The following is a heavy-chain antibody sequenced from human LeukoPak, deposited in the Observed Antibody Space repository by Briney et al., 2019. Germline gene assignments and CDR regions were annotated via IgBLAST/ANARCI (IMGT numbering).Heavy chain of an antibody. D-gene: IGHD3-22*01. CDR1: GFTFSSYA. Sequence: GGSLRLSCAASGFTFSSYAMSWVRQAPGKGLGWVSAISGSGGSTYYADSVKGRFTISRDNSKNTLYLQMNSLRAEDTAVYYCAKDQSHYYDSSGYYPSYFDYWGQGTLVTVSS. CDR2: ISGSGGST. J-gene: IGHJ4*02. CDR3: AKDQSHYYDSSGYYPSYFDY. V-gene: IGHV3-23*01.